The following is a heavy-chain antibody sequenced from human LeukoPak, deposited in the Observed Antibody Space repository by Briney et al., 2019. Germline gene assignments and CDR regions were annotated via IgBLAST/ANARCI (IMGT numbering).Heavy chain of an antibody. V-gene: IGHV4-4*02. CDR1: GFTFSNAW. Sequence: PGGSLRLSCAASGFTFSNAWMSWVRQPPGKGLEWIGEIYHSGSTNYNPSLKSRVTMSVDTSKNQFSLKLSSVTAADTAVYYCARREIVVVPAAKGDYYYYYMDVWGKGTTVTISS. D-gene: IGHD2-2*01. J-gene: IGHJ6*03. CDR2: IYHSGST. CDR3: ARREIVVVPAAKGDYYYYYMDV.